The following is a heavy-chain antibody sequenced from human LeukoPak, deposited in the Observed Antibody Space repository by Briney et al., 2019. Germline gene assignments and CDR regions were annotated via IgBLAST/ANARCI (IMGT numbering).Heavy chain of an antibody. D-gene: IGHD4-23*01. CDR1: GFTFNNYA. J-gene: IGHJ4*02. Sequence: GGSLRLSCVASGFTFNNYAMCWIRQAPGKGLEWVSVIYSGGSTYYADSVKGRFTISRDNSKNTLYLQMNSLRAEDTAVYYCARDGGNPSIDYWGQGTLVTVSS. CDR3: ARDGGNPSIDY. V-gene: IGHV3-53*01. CDR2: IYSGGST.